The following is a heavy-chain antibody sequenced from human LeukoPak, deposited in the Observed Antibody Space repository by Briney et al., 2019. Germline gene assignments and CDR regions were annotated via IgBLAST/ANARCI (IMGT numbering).Heavy chain of an antibody. Sequence: SETLSLTCTVSGGSISSGGYYWSWIRHHPLKGLEWIGDIYYSGSTYYNPSLKSRVTISVDTSKNQFSLKLSSVTAADTAVYYCARDRPSSGWYGDVDYWGQGTLVTVSS. CDR1: GGSISSGGYY. J-gene: IGHJ4*02. D-gene: IGHD6-19*01. CDR3: ARDRPSSGWYGDVDY. CDR2: IYYSGST. V-gene: IGHV4-31*03.